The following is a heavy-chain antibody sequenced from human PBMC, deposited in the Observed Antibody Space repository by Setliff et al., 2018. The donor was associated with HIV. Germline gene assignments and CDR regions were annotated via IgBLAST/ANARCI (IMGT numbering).Heavy chain of an antibody. CDR2: IYYSGST. CDR3: TRGIGGIGYYPDY. CDR1: GGSISSSYY. V-gene: IGHV4-39*07. J-gene: IGHJ4*02. D-gene: IGHD3-22*01. Sequence: ETLSLTCTVSGGSISSSYYWGWIRRPPGKGLEWIGTIYYSGSTYYNPSLKSRVTTSVDTSKNQFSLKLRSVTAADTAMYYCTRGIGGIGYYPDYWGQGTLVTVSS.